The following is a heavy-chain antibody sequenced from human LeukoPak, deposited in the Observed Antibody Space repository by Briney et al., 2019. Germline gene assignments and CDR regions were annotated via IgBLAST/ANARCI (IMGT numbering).Heavy chain of an antibody. V-gene: IGHV4-34*01. CDR2: INHSGST. CDR3: ARHGGRDGYNYRY. D-gene: IGHD5-24*01. CDR1: GGSFSGYY. Sequence: PSETLSLTCAVYGGSFSGYYWSWIRQPPGKGLEWIGEINHSGSTNYNPSLKSRVTISVDTSKNQFSLKLSSVTAADTAVYYCARHGGRDGYNYRYWGQGTLVSVSS. J-gene: IGHJ4*02.